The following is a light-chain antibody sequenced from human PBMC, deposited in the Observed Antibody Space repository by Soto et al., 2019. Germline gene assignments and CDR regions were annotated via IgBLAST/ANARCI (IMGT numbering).Light chain of an antibody. J-gene: IGKJ1*01. Sequence: DVQMTQSPSSLSASVGDRVTLTCRASQGITNYLAWYQQKPGKVPRLLIYGASTLQSGVPSRFSGSGSGTYFTLTIYSLQPEDVATYYCQKYNSAPSYSFCQGNKVEIK. CDR2: GAS. V-gene: IGKV1-27*01. CDR3: QKYNSAPSYS. CDR1: QGITNY.